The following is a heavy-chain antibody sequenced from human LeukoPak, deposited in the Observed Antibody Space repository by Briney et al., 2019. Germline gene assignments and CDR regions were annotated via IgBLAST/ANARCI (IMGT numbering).Heavy chain of an antibody. D-gene: IGHD6-19*01. CDR3: ATMGIAVVNSFDY. CDR1: GFTFSGSG. V-gene: IGHV3-30*02. CDR2: IRYDGSDK. J-gene: IGHJ4*02. Sequence: PGGSLRLSCAASGFTFSGSGMHWVRQAPGKGLEWVAFIRYDGSDKYYADSVKGRFTISRDNSKNTLYLQMNSLRAEDTAVYYCATMGIAVVNSFDYWGQGTLVTVSS.